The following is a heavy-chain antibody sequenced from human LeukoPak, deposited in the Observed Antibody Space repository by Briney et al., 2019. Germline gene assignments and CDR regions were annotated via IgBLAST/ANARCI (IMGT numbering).Heavy chain of an antibody. CDR3: ARAYGDYGGGAFDI. Sequence: GRSLRLSCAASGFTFSSYGMNWVRQAPGKGLEWVSSISSSSSYIYYADSVKGRFTISRDNAKNSLYLQMNSLRAEDTAVYYCARAYGDYGGGAFDIWGQGTMVTVSS. V-gene: IGHV3-21*01. J-gene: IGHJ3*02. CDR1: GFTFSSYG. CDR2: ISSSSSYI. D-gene: IGHD4-17*01.